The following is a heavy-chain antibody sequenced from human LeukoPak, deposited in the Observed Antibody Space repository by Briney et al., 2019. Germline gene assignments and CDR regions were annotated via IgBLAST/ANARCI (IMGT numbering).Heavy chain of an antibody. J-gene: IGHJ6*02. V-gene: IGHV3-33*07. D-gene: IGHD2-15*01. CDR1: ASFSSTDG. CDR3: ARFCGGSCYSGGPPGMDV. Sequence: PGTSLRLSCEASASFSSTDGMDWVRQAPGKGLEWVAIIWYDRSNEYYADSVKGRFSISRDNAKNSLYLQMNSLRAEDSAIYYCARFCGGSCYSGGPPGMDVWGQGTTVTVSS. CDR2: IWYDRSNE.